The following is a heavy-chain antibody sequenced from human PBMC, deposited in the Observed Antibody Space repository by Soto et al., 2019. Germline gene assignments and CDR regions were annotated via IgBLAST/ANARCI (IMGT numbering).Heavy chain of an antibody. J-gene: IGHJ4*02. V-gene: IGHV3-23*01. CDR3: AKGRYYDSSRPAFDY. CDR2: ISGSGGAT. CDR1: GVSFRNYA. Sequence: EVQLLESGGGLVQPGGSLRLSCAASGVSFRNYAMAWVRQAPGKGLEWVSGISGSGGATYYADFVKGRFAISRDNSNNTLYLQMNSLRAEDTALYFCAKGRYYDSSRPAFDYWGQGALVTVSS. D-gene: IGHD3-22*01.